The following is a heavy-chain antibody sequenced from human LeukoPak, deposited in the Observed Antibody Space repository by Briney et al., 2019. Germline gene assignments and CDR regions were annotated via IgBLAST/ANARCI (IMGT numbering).Heavy chain of an antibody. CDR2: IYSGGST. J-gene: IGHJ4*02. CDR1: GFTVSSNY. CDR3: ASQLKNYFDY. V-gene: IGHV3-66*04. Sequence: PGGPLRLSCAASGFTVSSNYMSWVRQAPGKGLEWVSVIYSGGSTYYADSVKGRFTISRDNSKNTLYLQMNSLRAEDTAVYYCASQLKNYFDYWGQGTLVTVSS.